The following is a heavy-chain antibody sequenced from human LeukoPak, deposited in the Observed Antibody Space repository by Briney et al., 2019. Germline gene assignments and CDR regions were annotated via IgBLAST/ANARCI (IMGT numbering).Heavy chain of an antibody. J-gene: IGHJ4*02. V-gene: IGHV4-61*02. CDR3: ARRADPGGSAFDY. CDR1: GGSISSGSYY. D-gene: IGHD3-10*01. CDR2: IYTSGST. Sequence: SQTLSLTCTVSGGSISSGSYYWSWIRQPAGKGLEWIGRIYTSGSTNYNPSLKSRVTISVDTSKNQFSLKLSSVTAADTAVYYCARRADPGGSAFDYWGQGTLVTVSS.